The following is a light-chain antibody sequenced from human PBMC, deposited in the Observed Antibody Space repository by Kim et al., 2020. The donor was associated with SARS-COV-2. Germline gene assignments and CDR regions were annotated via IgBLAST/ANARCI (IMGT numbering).Light chain of an antibody. J-gene: IGLJ3*02. CDR3: SSYTSRVTLV. CDR2: VVS. V-gene: IGLV2-14*04. Sequence: LALTIASSGTSSDIGSYDYVSCYQQHPGKAPKLIVYVVSRRPSGVPNRFSCSKSGNTASLTISGLQADDEADYYCSSYTSRVTLVFGGGTKVTVL. CDR1: SSDIGSYDY.